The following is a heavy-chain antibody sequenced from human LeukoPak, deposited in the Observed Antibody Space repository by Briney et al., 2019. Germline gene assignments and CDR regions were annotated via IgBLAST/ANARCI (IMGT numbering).Heavy chain of an antibody. V-gene: IGHV3-23*01. Sequence: GGSLRLSCAASGFTFSSYAMSWVRQAPGKGLEWVSAISGSGGSTYYADSVKGRFTISRDNSKNTLYLQMNSLRAEDTAVYYCAIGLSYSKYYDFWSGSGTFDYWGQGTLVTVSS. CDR2: ISGSGGST. D-gene: IGHD3-3*01. J-gene: IGHJ4*02. CDR1: GFTFSSYA. CDR3: AIGLSYSKYYDFWSGSGTFDY.